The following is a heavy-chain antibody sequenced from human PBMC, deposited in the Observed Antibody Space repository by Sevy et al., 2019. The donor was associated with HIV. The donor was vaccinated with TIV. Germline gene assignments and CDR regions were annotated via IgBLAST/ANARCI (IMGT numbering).Heavy chain of an antibody. J-gene: IGHJ4*02. CDR3: ARARYYDSSAYYYFDY. CDR1: GYSISSGYY. V-gene: IGHV4-38-2*01. D-gene: IGHD3-22*01. Sequence: SETLSLTCAVSGYSISSGYYWGWIRQPPEKGLEWIGSIYHGGSTYYNPSLKSRVTISVDTSKNQFSLKLSSVTAADTAVYYCARARYYDSSAYYYFDYWGQRTLVTVSS. CDR2: IYHGGST.